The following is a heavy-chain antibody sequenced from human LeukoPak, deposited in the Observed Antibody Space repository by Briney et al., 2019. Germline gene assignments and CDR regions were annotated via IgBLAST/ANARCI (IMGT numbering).Heavy chain of an antibody. CDR1: GFTFSSYW. CDR3: AKVSSGSYFDA. Sequence: GGSLRLSCAASGFTFSSYWMHWVRQAPGKGLVWVSRINSDGSSTSYADSVKGRFTISRDNAKNTLYLQMNSLRAEDTAVYYCAKVSSGSYFDAWGQGTLVTVSS. D-gene: IGHD1-26*01. J-gene: IGHJ5*02. V-gene: IGHV3-74*01. CDR2: INSDGSST.